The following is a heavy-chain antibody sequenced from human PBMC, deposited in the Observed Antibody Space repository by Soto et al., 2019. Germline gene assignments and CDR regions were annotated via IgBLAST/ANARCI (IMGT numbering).Heavy chain of an antibody. CDR2: IYYSGST. Sequence: QVQLQESGPGLVKPSQTLSLTCTVSGGSISSGGYYWSWIRQHPGKGLEWIGYIYYSGSTYYNPCLKSRVTISVDASKNQYYLKLSSVTAADTAVYYGASGIGYGDRQSFDYWGQGTLVTVST. D-gene: IGHD4-17*01. CDR3: ASGIGYGDRQSFDY. J-gene: IGHJ4*02. V-gene: IGHV4-31*03. CDR1: GGSISSGGYY.